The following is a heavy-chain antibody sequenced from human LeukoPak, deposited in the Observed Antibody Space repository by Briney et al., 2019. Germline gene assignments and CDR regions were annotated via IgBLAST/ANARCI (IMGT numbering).Heavy chain of an antibody. D-gene: IGHD4-17*01. J-gene: IGHJ4*02. CDR1: GFTFSSFG. CDR2: ITGSGGIT. CDR3: ARRSVTTFDY. Sequence: GGSLRLSCAASGFTFSSFGMTWVRQAPGKGLEWVSTITGSGGITYYADSVKGRFTISRDNSKNTLYLQVNSLRAEDTAVYFCARRSVTTFDYWGQGTLVTVSS. V-gene: IGHV3-23*01.